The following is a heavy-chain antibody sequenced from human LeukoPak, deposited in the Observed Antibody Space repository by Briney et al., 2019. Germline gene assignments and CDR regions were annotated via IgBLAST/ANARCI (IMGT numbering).Heavy chain of an antibody. Sequence: PSETLSLTCTASGGSISSYYWSWIRQPPGKGLEWIGYIYYSGSTNYNPSLKSRVTISVDTSKNQFSLKLSSVTAADTAVYYCARATSSNDIDYWGQGTLVTVSS. J-gene: IGHJ4*02. V-gene: IGHV4-59*01. CDR2: IYYSGST. CDR3: ARATSSNDIDY. CDR1: GGSISSYY. D-gene: IGHD6-13*01.